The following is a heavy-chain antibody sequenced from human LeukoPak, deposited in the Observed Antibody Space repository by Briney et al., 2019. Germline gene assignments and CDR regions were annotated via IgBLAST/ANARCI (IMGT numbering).Heavy chain of an antibody. CDR1: GYSFTSYW. J-gene: IGHJ6*02. CDR3: ARTHSSSGYTYYYYYGMDV. V-gene: IGHV5-51*01. CDR2: IYPGDSDT. Sequence: GESLRISCKGSGYSFTSYWIGWVRQMPGKGLEWMGIIYPGDSDTRYSPSFQGQVTISADKSISTAYLQWSSLKASDTAMYYCARTHSSSGYTYYYYYGMDVWGQGTTVTVSS. D-gene: IGHD3-22*01.